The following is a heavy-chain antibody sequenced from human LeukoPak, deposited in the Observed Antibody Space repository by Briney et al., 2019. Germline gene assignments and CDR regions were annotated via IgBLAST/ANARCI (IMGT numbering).Heavy chain of an antibody. D-gene: IGHD3-10*02. J-gene: IGHJ6*04. CDR2: IYSGGST. CDR1: GFTFSSYA. Sequence: GGSLRLSCAASGFTFSSYAMHWVRQAPGKGLEWVSVIYSGGSTYYADSVKGRFTISRDNAKNSLYLQMNSLRAEDTAVYYCAELGITMIGGVWGKGTTVTISS. CDR3: AELGITMIGGV. V-gene: IGHV3-NL1*01.